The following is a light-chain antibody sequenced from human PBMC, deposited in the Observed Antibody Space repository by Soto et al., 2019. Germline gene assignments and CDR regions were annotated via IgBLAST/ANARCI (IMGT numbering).Light chain of an antibody. CDR1: SSDVGSYSL. CDR2: EDS. J-gene: IGLJ2*01. Sequence: QSALTQPASVSGSPGQSIATSCTGTSSDVGSYSLVSWYQQHPDKAPKLMIYEDSRRPAGVSDRFSGSKSGNTASLTISGLQAEAEVHFSCCSYAGSGTVIFGGGTKLTVL. V-gene: IGLV2-23*02. CDR3: CSYAGSGTVI.